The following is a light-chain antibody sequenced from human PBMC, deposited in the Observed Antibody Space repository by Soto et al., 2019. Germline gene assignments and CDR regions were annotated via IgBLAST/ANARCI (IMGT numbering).Light chain of an antibody. CDR2: GAS. CDR3: QQRNSWPPTFT. J-gene: IGKJ5*01. V-gene: IGKV3-15*01. CDR1: QSVSSN. Sequence: EIVMTQSPATLSVSPGERVTLSCRASQSVSSNLAWYQQKPGQAPRLLIYGASTRATGIPARFSGSGSGTDFTLTISRLQPEDIAVYYCQQRNSWPPTFTFGQGTRLEIK.